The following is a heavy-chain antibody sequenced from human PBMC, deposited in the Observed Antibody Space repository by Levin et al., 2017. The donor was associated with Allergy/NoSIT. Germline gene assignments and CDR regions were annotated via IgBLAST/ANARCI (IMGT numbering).Heavy chain of an antibody. CDR1: GFIFEDYA. V-gene: IGHV3-9*01. Sequence: SLKISCEASGFIFEDYAMHWVRQVPGKGLEWVAGISWSSHSLGYADSVKGRFTISRDNAKNSLYLQMYSLRFEDTALYYCTKDIFRGDSLGSKFEVYGVDVWGHGTAVTV. CDR2: ISWSSHSL. CDR3: TKDIFRGDSLGSKFEVYGVDV. J-gene: IGHJ6*02. D-gene: IGHD5-18*01.